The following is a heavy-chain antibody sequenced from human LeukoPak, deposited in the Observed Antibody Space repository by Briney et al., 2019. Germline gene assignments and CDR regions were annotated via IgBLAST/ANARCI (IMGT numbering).Heavy chain of an antibody. D-gene: IGHD6-19*01. CDR3: ARYTVAGPYYFDY. V-gene: IGHV5-10-1*01. CDR2: IDPSDSYT. CDR1: GYSFTSYW. J-gene: IGHJ4*02. Sequence: GGSLRISCKGRGYSFTSYWISWVRQMPGKGLEWMGRIDPSDSYTNYSPSFQGHVTISADKSISTAYLQWSSLKASDTAMYYCARYTVAGPYYFDYWGQGTLVTVSS.